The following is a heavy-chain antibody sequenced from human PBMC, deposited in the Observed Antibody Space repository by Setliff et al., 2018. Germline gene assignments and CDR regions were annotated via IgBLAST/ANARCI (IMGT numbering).Heavy chain of an antibody. J-gene: IGHJ5*02. CDR1: GESFSNNY. CDR3: ARVTNWGLDLRFDP. D-gene: IGHD7-27*01. V-gene: IGHV4-59*01. CDR2: IYYSGST. Sequence: SETLSLTCSVYGESFSNNYWSWIRQPPGKGLEWIGYIYYSGSTNYNPSLKSRVTMSVATFENHFSLKLNSLTAADTAVYYCARVTNWGLDLRFDPWGQGILVTVSS.